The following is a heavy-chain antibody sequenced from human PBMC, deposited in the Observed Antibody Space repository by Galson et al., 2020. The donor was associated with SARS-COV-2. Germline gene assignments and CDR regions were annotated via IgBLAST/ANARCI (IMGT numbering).Heavy chain of an antibody. V-gene: IGHV3-48*01. D-gene: IGHD4-17*01. CDR1: GFSCSDHS. Sequence: GGSLRLSCAASGFSCSDHSMNWVRQAPGTGLEWISYISGSSKTIYYADSVKGRFTISRDNAKNSLFLQMHSLRVDDTALYYCATTPHNYGYYYYGMDVWGQGTTVTVSS. CDR3: ATTPHNYGYYYYGMDV. J-gene: IGHJ6*02. CDR2: ISGSSKTI.